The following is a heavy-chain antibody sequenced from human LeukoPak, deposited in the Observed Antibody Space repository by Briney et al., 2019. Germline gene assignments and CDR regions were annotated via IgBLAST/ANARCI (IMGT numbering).Heavy chain of an antibody. CDR2: ITSGSDII. J-gene: IGHJ4*02. D-gene: IGHD3-22*01. V-gene: IGHV3-48*01. Sequence: GGSLRLSCAASGFTFSSYSMNWVRQAPGKGLEWVSYITSGSDIIYYADSVKGRFTLSRDNAKNSLYLQMDSLRAEDTAVYYCARGSGYTNWGQGTLVTVSS. CDR3: ARGSGYTN. CDR1: GFTFSSYS.